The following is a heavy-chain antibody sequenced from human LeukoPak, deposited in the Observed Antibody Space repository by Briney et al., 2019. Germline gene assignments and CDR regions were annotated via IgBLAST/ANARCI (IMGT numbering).Heavy chain of an antibody. CDR3: TRAGSGYDWRYYFFDY. J-gene: IGHJ4*02. V-gene: IGHV3-73*01. Sequence: GGSLRLSCAASGFTFSSYAMHWVRQASGKGLEWVGRIRSKANSYATAYAASVKGRFTISRDDSKNTAYLQMNSLKTEDTAVYYCTRAGSGYDWRYYFFDYWGQGTLVTVSS. CDR1: GFTFSSYA. D-gene: IGHD5-12*01. CDR2: IRSKANSYAT.